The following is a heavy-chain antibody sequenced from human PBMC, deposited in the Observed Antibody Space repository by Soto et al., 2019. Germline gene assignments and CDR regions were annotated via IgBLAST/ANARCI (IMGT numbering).Heavy chain of an antibody. J-gene: IGHJ6*02. V-gene: IGHV3-23*01. D-gene: IGHD3-9*01. CDR1: GFTFRSYP. Sequence: GGSLSLSCASSGFTFRSYPMSWARQAPGKGLEWVSSITGSGGSTYNADSVKGRYTISRDNSQNTLYLQMNSLRAEDTAVYYCAKEYSDFLTAFYGPLNIYYYYSGMDVWGQGTTVTVSS. CDR3: AKEYSDFLTAFYGPLNIYYYYSGMDV. CDR2: ITGSGGST.